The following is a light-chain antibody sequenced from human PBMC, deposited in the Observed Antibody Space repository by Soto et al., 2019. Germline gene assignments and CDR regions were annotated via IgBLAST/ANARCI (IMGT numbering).Light chain of an antibody. V-gene: IGLV2-14*01. CDR3: SSYTSSSPVV. J-gene: IGLJ2*01. CDR1: SSDVGGYNY. CDR2: EVS. Sequence: ALTQPASVSGSPGQSITISCTGTSSDVGGYNYVSWYQQHPGKAPKLMIYEVSNRPSGVSNRFSGSKSGNTASLTISGLQAEDEADYYCSSYTSSSPVVFGGGTKLTVL.